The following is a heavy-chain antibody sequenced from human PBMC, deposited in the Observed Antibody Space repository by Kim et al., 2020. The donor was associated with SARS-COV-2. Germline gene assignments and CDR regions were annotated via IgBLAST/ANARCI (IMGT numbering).Heavy chain of an antibody. V-gene: IGHV1-3*01. CDR3: ARGSRGSGYYDSSGYSY. D-gene: IGHD3-22*01. CDR1: GYTFTSYA. J-gene: IGHJ4*02. Sequence: ASVKVSCKASGYTFTSYAMHWVRQAPGQRLEWMGWINAGNGNTKYSQKFQGRVTITRDTSASTAYMELSSLRSEDTAVYYCARGSRGSGYYDSSGYSYWGQGPLVTVSS. CDR2: INAGNGNT.